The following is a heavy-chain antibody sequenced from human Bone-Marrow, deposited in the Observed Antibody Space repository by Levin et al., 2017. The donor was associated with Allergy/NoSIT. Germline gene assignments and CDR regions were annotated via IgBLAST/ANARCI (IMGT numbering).Heavy chain of an antibody. D-gene: IGHD5-24*01. CDR1: GFTFSSYP. CDR3: AGWRDGYSPALGY. J-gene: IGHJ4*02. Sequence: GGSLRLSCAASGFTFSSYPMSWVRQAPGKGLDWVSAVTGGGGDTYYADSVKGRFTISRDNSKNTLYLQMHSLSPDDNAVYYGAGWRDGYSPALGYWGQGTLVTVSS. V-gene: IGHV3-23*01. CDR2: VTGGGGDT.